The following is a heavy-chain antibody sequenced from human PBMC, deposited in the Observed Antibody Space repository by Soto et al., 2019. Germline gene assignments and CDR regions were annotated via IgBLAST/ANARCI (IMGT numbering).Heavy chain of an antibody. CDR1: GYSFTSYW. D-gene: IGHD2-21*02. J-gene: IGHJ6*02. CDR2: IDPSDSYT. CDR3: ASLGTAGKYYYYGMDV. V-gene: IGHV5-10-1*01. Sequence: LKISCKGSGYSFTSYWISWVRQMPGKGLEWMGRIDPSDSYTNYSPSFQGHVTISADKSISTAYLQWSSLKASDTAMYYCASLGTAGKYYYYGMDVWGQGTTVTVSS.